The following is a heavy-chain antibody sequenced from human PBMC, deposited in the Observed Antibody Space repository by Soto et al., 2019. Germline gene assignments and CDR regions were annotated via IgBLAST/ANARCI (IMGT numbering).Heavy chain of an antibody. Sequence: QVQLVQSGAEVKMPGASVRVSCEASGYPFTTYGVNWVRKAPGQGLEWMGWINTYNGNTNYVEKFQGRVTMTTDTSTSTAYMEMRRLRSDDTAVYYCARGNRGFSPYGMDVW. V-gene: IGHV1-18*01. CDR1: GYPFTTYG. CDR3: ARGNRGFSPYGMDV. D-gene: IGHD3-3*01. J-gene: IGHJ6*01. CDR2: INTYNGNT.